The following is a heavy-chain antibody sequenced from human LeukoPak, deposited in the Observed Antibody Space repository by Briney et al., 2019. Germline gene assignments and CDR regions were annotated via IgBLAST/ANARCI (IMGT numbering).Heavy chain of an antibody. Sequence: PSETLSLTCTVSGASISSYYWSWIRQPPGKGLEWITYIHYSGRTHYNPSLKSRVTISVDTSKNQISLKLSSVTAADTAVYYCASQTALPYFDLLLGDGPGYFDYWGQGTLVTVSS. V-gene: IGHV4-59*08. D-gene: IGHD3-9*01. CDR1: GASISSYY. CDR2: IHYSGRT. CDR3: ASQTALPYFDLLLGDGPGYFDY. J-gene: IGHJ4*02.